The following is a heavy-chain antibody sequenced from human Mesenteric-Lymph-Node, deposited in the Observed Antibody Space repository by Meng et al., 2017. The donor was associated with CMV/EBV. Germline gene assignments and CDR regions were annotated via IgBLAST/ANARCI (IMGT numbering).Heavy chain of an antibody. V-gene: IGHV4-59*01. CDR3: ARMSGWGYGDYAEPPPWWFDP. J-gene: IGHJ5*02. CDR2: IYYSGST. CDR1: GGSISSYY. Sequence: SETLSLTCTVSGGSISSYYWSWIRQPPGKGLEWIGYIYYSGSTNYNPSLKSRVTISVDTSKNQFSLKLSSVTAADTAVYYCARMSGWGYGDYAEPPPWWFDPWGQGTLVTVSS. D-gene: IGHD4-17*01.